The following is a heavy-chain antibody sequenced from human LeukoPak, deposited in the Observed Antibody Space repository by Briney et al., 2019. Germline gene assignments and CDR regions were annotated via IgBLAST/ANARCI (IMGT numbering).Heavy chain of an antibody. CDR2: IYPGDSDT. D-gene: IGHD3-10*01. V-gene: IGHV5-51*01. CDR3: ARQETGSWYYYYGMDV. CDR1: GYRFTSYW. Sequence: GESLKISCKGSGYRFTSYWIGWVRQMPGKGLEWMGIIYPGDSDTRYSPSFQGQVTISADKSISTAYLRWSSLKASDTAMYYCARQETGSWYYYYGMDVWGQGTTVTVSS. J-gene: IGHJ6*02.